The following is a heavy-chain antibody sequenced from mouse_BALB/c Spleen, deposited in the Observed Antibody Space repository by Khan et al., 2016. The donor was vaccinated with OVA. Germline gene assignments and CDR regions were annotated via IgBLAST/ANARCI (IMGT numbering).Heavy chain of an antibody. CDR1: GYTFTNYG. J-gene: IGHJ4*01. CDR3: ARPPYFSYTLDH. Sequence: QIQLVQSGPELKKPGETVKISYKASGYTFTNYGMNWVKQSPGKALKWMGWINSYTGEPTYADDFKGRFAFSLDTSASTAYLQINNIKSEDTATYFCARPPYFSYTLDHWGQGTSVTVSS. CDR2: INSYTGEP. D-gene: IGHD2-10*01. V-gene: IGHV9-3-1*01.